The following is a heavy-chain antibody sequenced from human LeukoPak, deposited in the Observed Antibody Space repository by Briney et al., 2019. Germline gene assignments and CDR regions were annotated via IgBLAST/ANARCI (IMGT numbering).Heavy chain of an antibody. CDR2: ISGSGGST. CDR1: GFTFSSYA. D-gene: IGHD6-19*01. J-gene: IGHJ4*02. Sequence: PGGSLRLSCAASGFTFSSYAMSWVRQAPGKGLEWVSAISGSGGSTYYADSVKGRFTISRDNSKNTLYLQMNSLRAEDTAVYYCAKVSRIAVAGYYFDYWGQGTLVTVSS. CDR3: AKVSRIAVAGYYFDY. V-gene: IGHV3-23*01.